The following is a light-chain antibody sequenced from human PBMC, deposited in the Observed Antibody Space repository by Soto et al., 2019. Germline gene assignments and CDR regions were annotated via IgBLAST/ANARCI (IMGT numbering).Light chain of an antibody. CDR2: DIS. Sequence: AIQLTQSPSSLSASVGDRVTITCRASQGIYGAFAWYQQKPGKVPKLLIYDISSLQSGVPSRFSASGSGTDFTLTISSLQPYDFATYYCQQFETYPLTFGQGTRLEIK. CDR3: QQFETYPLT. J-gene: IGKJ5*01. CDR1: QGIYGA. V-gene: IGKV1-13*02.